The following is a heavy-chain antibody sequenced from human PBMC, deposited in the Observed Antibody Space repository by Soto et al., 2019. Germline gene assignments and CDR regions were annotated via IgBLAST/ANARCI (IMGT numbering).Heavy chain of an antibody. V-gene: IGHV3-21*01. CDR3: ATSYVVSHPYGMDV. D-gene: IGHD3-10*02. J-gene: IGHJ6*02. CDR1: GVSFSDYS. Sequence: PWGSLRLSCAASGVSFSDYSMNWVRQAPGKGLEWVSSISGSSNYIYYADSVKGRFTISRDNAKNSLHLQMSNLRAEDTAVYYCATSYVVSHPYGMDVWGQGTTVTVSS. CDR2: ISGSSNYI.